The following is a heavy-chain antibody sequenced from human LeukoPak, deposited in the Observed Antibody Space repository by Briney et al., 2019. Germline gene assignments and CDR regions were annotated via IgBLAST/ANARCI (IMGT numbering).Heavy chain of an antibody. CDR1: GYTFTSYD. Sequence: GASVKVSCKASGYTFTSYDINWVRQATGQGLEWMGWMNPNSGNTGYAQKFQGRVTMTRNTSISTAYMELSSLRSEDTAVYYCARNSLSHMAAAGNNWFDPWGQGTLVTVSS. J-gene: IGHJ5*02. V-gene: IGHV1-8*01. CDR2: MNPNSGNT. CDR3: ARNSLSHMAAAGNNWFDP. D-gene: IGHD6-13*01.